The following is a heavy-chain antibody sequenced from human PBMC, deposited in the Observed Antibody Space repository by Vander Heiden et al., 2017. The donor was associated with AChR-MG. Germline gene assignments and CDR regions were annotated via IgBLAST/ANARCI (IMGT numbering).Heavy chain of an antibody. D-gene: IGHD3-3*01. CDR3: ARGDYDFWSGYYRDAFDI. Sequence: EVQLVESGGGLVKPGGSLRLSCAASGFTFSSYRMNWVRQAPGKGLEWVSSISSSSSYIYYADSVKGRFTISRDNAKNSLYLQMNSLRAEDTAVYYCARGDYDFWSGYYRDAFDIWGQGTMVTVSS. V-gene: IGHV3-21*01. J-gene: IGHJ3*02. CDR2: ISSSSSYI. CDR1: GFTFSSYR.